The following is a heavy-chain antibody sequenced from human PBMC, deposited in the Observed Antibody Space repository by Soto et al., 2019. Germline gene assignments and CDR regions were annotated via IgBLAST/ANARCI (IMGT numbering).Heavy chain of an antibody. CDR2: MSPNSGNT. CDR1: GYTFTSYD. Sequence: ASVKVSCKASGYTFTSYDISWVRQATGQGLEWMGWMSPNSGNTGYAQKFQGRVTMTRNTSISTAYMELSSLRSEDTAVYYCARNTGATINWFDPWGQGTQVTVSS. CDR3: ARNTGATINWFDP. D-gene: IGHD1-26*01. J-gene: IGHJ5*02. V-gene: IGHV1-8*01.